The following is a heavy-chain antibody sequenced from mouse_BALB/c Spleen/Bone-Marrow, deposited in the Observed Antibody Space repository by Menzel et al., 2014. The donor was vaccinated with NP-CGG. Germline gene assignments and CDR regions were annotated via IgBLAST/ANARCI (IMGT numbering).Heavy chain of an antibody. CDR3: ARWGAYFDY. J-gene: IGHJ2*01. V-gene: IGHV1-61*01. Sequence: QVQLKQSGAELVRPGTPVKLSCKASGYTFTSYWMNWVKQRPGRGLEWIGRIDPSDSETHYNQKFKDKATLTVDKSSSTAYIQLSSLTSEDSAVYYCARWGAYFDYWGQGTTLTASS. CDR1: GYTFTSYW. CDR2: IDPSDSET.